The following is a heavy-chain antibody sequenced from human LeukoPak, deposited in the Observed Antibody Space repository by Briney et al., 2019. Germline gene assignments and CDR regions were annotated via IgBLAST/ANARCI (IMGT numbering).Heavy chain of an antibody. CDR3: ARGYCSGGRCHSPYNWFDP. J-gene: IGHJ5*02. CDR1: GYTFTGYY. V-gene: IGHV1-2*02. CDR2: INPNSGGT. Sequence: GASVKVSCKASGYTFTGYYMHWVRQAPGQGLEWMGWINPNSGGTNYAQKFQGRVTMTRDTSISTAYMELSRLRSDDTAVYYCARGYCSGGRCHSPYNWFDPWGQGTLVTVSS. D-gene: IGHD2-15*01.